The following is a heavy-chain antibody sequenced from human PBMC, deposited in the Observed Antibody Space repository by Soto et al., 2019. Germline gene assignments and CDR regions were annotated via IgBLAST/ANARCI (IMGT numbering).Heavy chain of an antibody. D-gene: IGHD1-1*01. J-gene: IGHJ4*02. V-gene: IGHV1-58*01. Sequence: SVKVSCKASRFTFTSSAVQWVRQARGQRLEWIGWIVVGSGNTNYAQKFRERVTITRDMSTSTAYMELSSLRSEDTAVYYCAADTPGTNEFLDHWGKANLLNVSS. CDR1: RFTFTSSA. CDR2: IVVGSGNT. CDR3: AADTPGTNEFLDH.